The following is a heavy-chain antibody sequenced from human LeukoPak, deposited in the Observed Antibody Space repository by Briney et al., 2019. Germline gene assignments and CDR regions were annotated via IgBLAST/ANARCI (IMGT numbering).Heavy chain of an antibody. J-gene: IGHJ4*02. CDR2: IKQDGSEK. CDR3: VRALGYARGCGDY. D-gene: IGHD6-19*01. Sequence: GGSLRLSCAASGFTFNNYWMSWVRQAPGKGLEWVANIKQDGSEKYYVDSVKGRFTISRDNAKNSVYPQMNSLRAEDTAVYYCVRALGYARGCGDYWGQGTLVTVSS. V-gene: IGHV3-7*03. CDR1: GFTFNNYW.